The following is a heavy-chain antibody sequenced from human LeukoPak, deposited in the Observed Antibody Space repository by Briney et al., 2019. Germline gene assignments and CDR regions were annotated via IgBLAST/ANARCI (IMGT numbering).Heavy chain of an antibody. CDR2: IYHSGST. CDR3: AKSNGYGLVDI. D-gene: IGHD3-10*01. V-gene: IGHV4-38-2*02. Sequence: SETLSLTCTVSGCSISRAYFWGWIRQPPGKGLEWIGSIYHSGSTNYNPSLKSRVTISVDTSKNQFSLKLNSVTAADTAVYYCAKSNGYGLVDIWGQGTMVTVSS. J-gene: IGHJ3*02. CDR1: GCSISRAYF.